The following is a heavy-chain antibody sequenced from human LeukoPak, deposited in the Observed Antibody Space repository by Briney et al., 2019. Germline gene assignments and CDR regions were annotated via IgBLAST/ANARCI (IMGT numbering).Heavy chain of an antibody. V-gene: IGHV4-39*01. CDR1: GGSISSSNYC. Sequence: SETLSLTCTVSGGSISSSNYCGGWIRPPPGKGLEWIGSICFSGSTYSSGSTYYNPSLKSRVTISVDTSNNQFSLKLSSVTAADTAVYYCARHGFGGYCSGSSCYLAYWGQGTLVTVSS. D-gene: IGHD2-2*01. J-gene: IGHJ4*02. CDR2: ICFSGSTYSSGST. CDR3: ARHGFGGYCSGSSCYLAY.